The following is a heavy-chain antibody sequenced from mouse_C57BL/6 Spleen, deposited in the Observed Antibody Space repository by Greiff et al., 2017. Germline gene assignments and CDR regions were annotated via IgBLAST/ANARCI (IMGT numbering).Heavy chain of an antibody. CDR1: GFTFSDYG. CDR2: ISSGSSTI. J-gene: IGHJ3*01. CDR3: ARGLGYGTLAY. Sequence: DVTLVESGGGLVKPGGSLKLSCAASGFTFSDYGMHWVRQAPEKGLEWVAYISSGSSTIYYADTVKGRFTISRDNAKNTLFLQMTSLRSEDTAMYYCARGLGYGTLAYWGQGTLVTVSA. D-gene: IGHD6-5*01. V-gene: IGHV5-17*01.